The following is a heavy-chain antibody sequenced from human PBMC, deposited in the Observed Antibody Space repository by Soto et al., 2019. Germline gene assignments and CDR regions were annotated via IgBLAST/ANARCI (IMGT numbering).Heavy chain of an antibody. D-gene: IGHD4-17*01. V-gene: IGHV1-8*01. CDR1: GYTFTSYD. CDR2: MNPNSGNT. CDR3: ARGIKYGAYSRWFDP. Sequence: QVQLVQSGAEVKKPGASVKVSCKASGYTFTSYDINWVRQATGQGLEYLGWMNPNSGNTAYVQKFQGRVTMTWDTSITTAYMELSSLRSEDTAVYFCARGIKYGAYSRWFDPWGQGTLVTXSS. J-gene: IGHJ5*02.